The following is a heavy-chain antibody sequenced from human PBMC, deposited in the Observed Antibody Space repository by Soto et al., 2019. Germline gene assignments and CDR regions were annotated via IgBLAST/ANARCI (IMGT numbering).Heavy chain of an antibody. Sequence: EVQLLESGGGLVQPGGSLRLSCAASGFTFSSYAMSWVRQAPGKGLEWVSAISGSGGSTYYADSVKGRFTISRDNAKNSLFLQMNSLRAEDTAVYYCARDLQMATIRGGDCWGQGTLVTVSS. CDR1: GFTFSSYA. V-gene: IGHV3-23*01. CDR3: ARDLQMATIRGGDC. D-gene: IGHD5-12*01. J-gene: IGHJ4*02. CDR2: ISGSGGST.